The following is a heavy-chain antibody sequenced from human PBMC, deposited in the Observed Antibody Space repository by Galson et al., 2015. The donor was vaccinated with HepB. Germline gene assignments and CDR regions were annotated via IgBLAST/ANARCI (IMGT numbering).Heavy chain of an antibody. CDR3: TRFTILDTYVMDV. CDR1: GFTFGDYA. V-gene: IGHV3-49*03. Sequence: SLRLSCAPSGFTFGDYAMSWFRQAPGKGLQWVGFIRSKGYGGTTEYAASVKGRFTISRDDSRSIAYLQMNSLKTEDTAIYYCTRFTILDTYVMDVWGQGTTVTVSS. D-gene: IGHD3-3*01. J-gene: IGHJ6*02. CDR2: IRSKGYGGTT.